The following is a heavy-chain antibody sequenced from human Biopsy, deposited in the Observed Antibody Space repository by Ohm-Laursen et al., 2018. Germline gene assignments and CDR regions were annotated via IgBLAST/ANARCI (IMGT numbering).Heavy chain of an antibody. D-gene: IGHD1-14*01. J-gene: IGHJ5*01. V-gene: IGHV3-23*01. CDR1: GFTFHTYA. CDR3: VKQWGGYNFDS. Sequence: SLRLSCSAPGFTFHTYAMNWVRQAPGKGLEWVAHIDVSDYNTYYADSLRGRFTISRDNSKQMVHLEINSLTADDTAVYYCVKQWGGYNFDSWGQGTLVAVSS. CDR2: IDVSDYNT.